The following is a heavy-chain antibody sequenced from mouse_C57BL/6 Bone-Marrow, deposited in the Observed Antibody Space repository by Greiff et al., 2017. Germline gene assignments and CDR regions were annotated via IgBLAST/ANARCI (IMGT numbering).Heavy chain of an antibody. V-gene: IGHV1-55*01. CDR2: INPGSGST. J-gene: IGHJ4*01. CDR3: ARWDDYHCYAMDY. Sequence: QVQLQQPGPELVKPGASVKIPCKASGYTFTSYWMTWVKQRPGQGLEWIGDINPGSGSTNYNKKFKSKATLTVDTSSSTAYMQLSCLTSEDSAVYYCARWDDYHCYAMDYWGQGTSVTVSS. CDR1: GYTFTSYW. D-gene: IGHD2-4*01.